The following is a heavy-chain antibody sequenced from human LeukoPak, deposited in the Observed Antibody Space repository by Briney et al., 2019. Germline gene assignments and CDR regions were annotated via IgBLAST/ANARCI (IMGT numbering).Heavy chain of an antibody. V-gene: IGHV3-48*01. CDR3: ARDLYDSSGYFYGAS. CDR2: ISSSRSTT. Sequence: PGGSLRLPCAASGFTFSSFSMNWVRQAPGKGLEWVSYISSSRSTTYYADSVEGRFTISRDNAKNSLYLQMNSLRAEDTALYYCARDLYDSSGYFYGASWGRGTLVTVSS. J-gene: IGHJ5*02. D-gene: IGHD3-22*01. CDR1: GFTFSSFS.